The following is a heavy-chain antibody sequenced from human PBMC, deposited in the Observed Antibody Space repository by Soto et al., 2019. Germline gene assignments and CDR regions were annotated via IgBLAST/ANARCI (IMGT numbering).Heavy chain of an antibody. D-gene: IGHD6-19*01. V-gene: IGHV3-30*18. Sequence: QVQLVESGGGVVQPGRSLRLSCAASRFTFSSHGMHWVRQAPGKGLEWVAVISYDGSSKYYADSVKGRFTISRDNSKNTLYQQMNSLRAEDTAVYYCAKELFPYRGWDLYGMDVWGQGTTVTVSS. CDR3: AKELFPYRGWDLYGMDV. J-gene: IGHJ6*02. CDR2: ISYDGSSK. CDR1: RFTFSSHG.